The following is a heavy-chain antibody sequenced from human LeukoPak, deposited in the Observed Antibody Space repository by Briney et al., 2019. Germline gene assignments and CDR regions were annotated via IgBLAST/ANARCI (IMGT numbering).Heavy chain of an antibody. CDR2: SYLGDSDT. D-gene: IGHD6-13*01. V-gene: IGHV5-51*01. Sequence: GESLKISCKGSGYYFANCWIGWVRAVAGKGLEWMGISYLGDSDTRYSPSLQGQVTTSAVKSISTAYLQWTSLKTSDTAMYYCAMGPCGKEQLVGNGFDPCGQGILVTVSS. CDR3: AMGPCGKEQLVGNGFDP. CDR1: GYYFANCW. J-gene: IGHJ5*02.